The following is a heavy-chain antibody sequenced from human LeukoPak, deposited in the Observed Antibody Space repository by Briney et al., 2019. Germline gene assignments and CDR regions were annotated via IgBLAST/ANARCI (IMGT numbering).Heavy chain of an antibody. CDR3: ASSSMVRGVIN. J-gene: IGHJ4*02. D-gene: IGHD3-10*01. Sequence: SETLSLTCTVSGGSITNTNYYWAWIRQPPGEGLEWIGSVYHSGITYYTPSLKSRVSISVDTSKNQFSLKLSSVTAADTAVYYCASSSMVRGVINWGQGTLVTVSS. CDR1: GGSITNTNYY. CDR2: VYHSGIT. V-gene: IGHV4-39*07.